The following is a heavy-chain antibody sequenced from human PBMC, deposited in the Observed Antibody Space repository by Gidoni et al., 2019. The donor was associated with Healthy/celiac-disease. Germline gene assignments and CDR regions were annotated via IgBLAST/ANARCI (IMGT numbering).Heavy chain of an antibody. Sequence: QVQLQESGPGLVKPSETLSLTCTVSGGSVSSGSYYWSWIRQPPGKGLEWIGYIYYSGSTNYNPSLKSRVTISVDTSKNQFSLKLSSVTAADTAVYYCARSVGVTGREYFQHWGQGTLVTVSS. CDR1: GGSVSSGSYY. J-gene: IGHJ1*01. CDR2: IYYSGST. V-gene: IGHV4-61*01. D-gene: IGHD1-26*01. CDR3: ARSVGVTGREYFQH.